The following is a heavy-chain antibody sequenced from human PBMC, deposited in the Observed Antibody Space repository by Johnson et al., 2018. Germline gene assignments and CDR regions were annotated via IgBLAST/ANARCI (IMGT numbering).Heavy chain of an antibody. V-gene: IGHV3-30*03. Sequence: QVQLQESGGGVVQPGRSXRVSCAASGFIFSDFAMHWVRQAPGKGLEWVAVISYDGGHKTYADSVKGRFTISRDNSNNTLYPHMNTLRAEDTAVYYCTRDRIKQLWLRFLGDAFDIWGQGTTVAVSP. CDR2: ISYDGGHK. J-gene: IGHJ3*02. D-gene: IGHD3-22*01. CDR3: TRDRIKQLWLRFLGDAFDI. CDR1: GFIFSDFA.